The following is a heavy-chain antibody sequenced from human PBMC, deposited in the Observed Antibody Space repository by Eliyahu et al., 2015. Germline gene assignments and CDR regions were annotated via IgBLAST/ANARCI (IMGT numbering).Heavy chain of an antibody. D-gene: IGHD6-6*01. Sequence: QLQESGPGLVKPSATLSLXCPVXSXSITSYXWNWXRXPAGKGLEWIGRVYTDGATNYSPSFKGRVTLSADTSKKQISLHITSVTAADTGVYYCARSGFATSLSPFEEWGQGT. V-gene: IGHV4-4*07. CDR2: VYTDGAT. CDR1: SXSITSYX. CDR3: ARSGFATSLSPFEE. J-gene: IGHJ4*02.